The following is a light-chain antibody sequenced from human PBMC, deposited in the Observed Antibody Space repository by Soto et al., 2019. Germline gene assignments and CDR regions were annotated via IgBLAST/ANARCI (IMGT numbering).Light chain of an antibody. CDR1: SSDVGAYNY. V-gene: IGLV2-14*03. Sequence: QSALTQPASVSGSPGQSITISCTGTSSDVGAYNYVSWYQQHPGKAPEVMIFGVSNRPSGVSNRFSGSKSGNTASLTISGLQPEDEANYYCSSYTRSSSVVFSGGTKLTVL. J-gene: IGLJ2*01. CDR3: SSYTRSSSVV. CDR2: GVS.